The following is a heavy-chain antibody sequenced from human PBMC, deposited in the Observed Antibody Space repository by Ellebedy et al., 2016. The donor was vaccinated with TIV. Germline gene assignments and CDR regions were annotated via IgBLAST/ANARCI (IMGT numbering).Heavy chain of an antibody. V-gene: IGHV4-39*01. CDR2: IYYSGST. CDR1: GGSISKSSSY. CDR3: YGSGNFDAFDI. J-gene: IGHJ3*02. Sequence: SETLSLXXTVSGGSISKSSSYWGWIRQPPGKGLEWIGSIYYSGSTHYNPSLKSRVTISADTSKNQFSLKLRSGTAADTAVYYCYGSGNFDAFDIWGQGTMVTVSS. D-gene: IGHD3-10*01.